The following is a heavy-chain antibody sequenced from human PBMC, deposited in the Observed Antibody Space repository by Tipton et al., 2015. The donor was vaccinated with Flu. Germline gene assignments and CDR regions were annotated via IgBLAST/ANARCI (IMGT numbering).Heavy chain of an antibody. CDR1: GFTFDDYA. V-gene: IGHV3-9*01. CDR3: AKDRQWQGQNQFGGGYFDL. Sequence: SLRLSCAASGFTFDDYAMHWVRQAPGKGLEWVSGISWNSGNLGYADSVKGRFTISRDNAKNSLYLQMNSLRAEDTALYYCAKDRQWQGQNQFGGGYFDLWGRGTLVTVSS. D-gene: IGHD3-16*01. J-gene: IGHJ2*01. CDR2: ISWNSGNL.